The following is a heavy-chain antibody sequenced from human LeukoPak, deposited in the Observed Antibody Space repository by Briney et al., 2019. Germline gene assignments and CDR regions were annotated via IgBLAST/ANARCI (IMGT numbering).Heavy chain of an antibody. CDR2: IYHSGST. J-gene: IGHJ5*02. CDR3: ARHSIAAGGRHWFDP. D-gene: IGHD6-13*01. CDR1: GYSISSGYY. V-gene: IGHV4-38-2*01. Sequence: SETLSLTCAVSGYSISSGYYWGWIRQPPGQGLEWIGNIYHSGSTYYNPSLKSRVTISVDTSKNQFSLKLNSVTAADTAVYYCARHSIAAGGRHWFDPWGQGTLVTASS.